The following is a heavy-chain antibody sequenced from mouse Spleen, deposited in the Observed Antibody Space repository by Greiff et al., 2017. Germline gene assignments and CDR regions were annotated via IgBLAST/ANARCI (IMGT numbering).Heavy chain of an antibody. D-gene: IGHD1-2*01. CDR2: INPNNGGT. CDR3: ASQDRGFTTADY. CDR1: GYTFTDYY. Sequence: EVQLQQSGPELVKPGASVKISCKASGYTFTDYYMNWVKQSHGKSLEWIGDINPNNGGTSYNQKFKGKATLTVDKSSSTAYMELRSLTSEDSAVYYCASQDRGFTTADYWGQGTTLTVSS. V-gene: IGHV1-26*01. J-gene: IGHJ2*01.